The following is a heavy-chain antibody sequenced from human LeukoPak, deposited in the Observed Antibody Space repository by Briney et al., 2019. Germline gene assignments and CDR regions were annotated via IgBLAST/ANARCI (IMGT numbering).Heavy chain of an antibody. D-gene: IGHD3-10*01. Sequence: SETLSLTCTVSGGSISSSSYYWSWIRQPAGKGLEWIGRIYTSGSTNYNPSLKSRVTISVDTSKNQFSLKLSSVTAADTAVYYCARDSDITMVRGVTYYYYYYMDVWGKGTTVTISS. CDR2: IYTSGST. CDR1: GGSISSSSYY. V-gene: IGHV4-61*02. J-gene: IGHJ6*03. CDR3: ARDSDITMVRGVTYYYYYYMDV.